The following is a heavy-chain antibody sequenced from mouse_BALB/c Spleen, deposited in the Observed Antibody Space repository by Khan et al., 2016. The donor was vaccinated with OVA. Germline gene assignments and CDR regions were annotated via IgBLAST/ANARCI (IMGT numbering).Heavy chain of an antibody. CDR2: ISTGGHYT. CDR3: ARLAYYYNSEGFAY. Sequence: DVQLVESGGDLVKPGGSLKLSCAVSGFTFSTYGMSWVRQTPDMRLEWVATISTGGHYTYYPDSVKGRFNISRDNAMNTLYLQMSILKSEDTAIYYCARLAYYYNSEGFAYWGQGTLDAVAA. CDR1: GFTFSTYG. D-gene: IGHD1-1*01. J-gene: IGHJ3*01. V-gene: IGHV5-6*01.